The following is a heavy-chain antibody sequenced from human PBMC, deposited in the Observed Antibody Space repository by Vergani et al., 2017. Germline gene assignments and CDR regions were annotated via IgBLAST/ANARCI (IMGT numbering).Heavy chain of an antibody. V-gene: IGHV3-30*03. Sequence: QVQLVESGGGVVQPGRSLRLSCGASGFTSSSYGRHWVRQAPGKGLEWGAVISYEGSNKYYAESMKGRFTISRDNSKNTLYLQMNSLRAGDTAVYYCAREGATIKYYFDYWGQGTLVTVSS. D-gene: IGHD1-26*01. J-gene: IGHJ4*02. CDR3: AREGATIKYYFDY. CDR2: ISYEGSNK. CDR1: GFTSSSYG.